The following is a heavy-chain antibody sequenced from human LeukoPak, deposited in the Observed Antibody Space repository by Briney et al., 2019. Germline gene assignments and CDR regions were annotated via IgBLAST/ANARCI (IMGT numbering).Heavy chain of an antibody. CDR1: GYTFTGYY. CDR3: TRGPSYHSKWVGGMWFDP. J-gene: IGHJ5*02. CDR2: INPNSGGT. D-gene: IGHD6-19*01. V-gene: IGHV1-2*02. Sequence: ASVKVSCKASGYTFTGYYMHWVRQAPGQGLEWMGWINPNSGGTNYAQKFQGRVTMTRDTSISTAYMELSRPRSDDTAVYYCTRGPSYHSKWVGGMWFDPWGQGTLVSVSS.